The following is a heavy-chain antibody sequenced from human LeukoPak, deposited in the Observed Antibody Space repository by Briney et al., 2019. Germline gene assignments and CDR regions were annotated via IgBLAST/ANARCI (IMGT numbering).Heavy chain of an antibody. J-gene: IGHJ5*02. CDR2: IIPIFGIA. CDR1: GGTFISYA. Sequence: SVKVSYKASGGTFISYAISWVRQAPGQGLEWMGRIIPIFGIANYAQKFQGRVTITADKSTSTAYMELSSLRSEDTAVYYCARDLGYGSGSYFPNWFDPWGQGTLVTVSS. D-gene: IGHD3-10*01. CDR3: ARDLGYGSGSYFPNWFDP. V-gene: IGHV1-69*04.